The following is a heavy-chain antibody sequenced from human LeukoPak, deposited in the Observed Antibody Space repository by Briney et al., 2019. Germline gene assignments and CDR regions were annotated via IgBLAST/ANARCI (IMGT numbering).Heavy chain of an antibody. CDR2: INHSGST. CDR3: ARERSRGYSGLRREPFDY. D-gene: IGHD5-12*01. V-gene: IGHV4-34*01. CDR1: GGSFSGYY. J-gene: IGHJ4*02. Sequence: SETLSLTCAVYGGSFSGYYWSWIRQPPGKGLEWIGEINHSGSTNYNPSLKSRVTISVDTSKSQFSLKLSSVTAADTAVYYCARERSRGYSGLRREPFDYWGQGTLVTVSS.